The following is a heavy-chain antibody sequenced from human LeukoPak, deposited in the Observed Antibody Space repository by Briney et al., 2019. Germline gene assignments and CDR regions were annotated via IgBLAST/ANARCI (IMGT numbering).Heavy chain of an antibody. Sequence: GSLRLSCAASGFTFRDSNLNWVRQAPGKGLERGSFISGSSGTTYYAASVKGRFTISSDNAQQSLYLQMNNLRAEDTAVYYCSRDYYGRPGQFYFASWGQGTLVTV. CDR3: SRDYYGRPGQFYFAS. CDR2: ISGSSGTT. J-gene: IGHJ4*02. V-gene: IGHV3-48*04. D-gene: IGHD3-10*01. CDR1: GFTFRDSN.